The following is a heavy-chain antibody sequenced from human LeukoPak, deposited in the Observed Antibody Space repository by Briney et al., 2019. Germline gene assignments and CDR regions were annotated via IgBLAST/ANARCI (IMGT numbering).Heavy chain of an antibody. CDR1: GFIFSSHS. CDR3: ASEYSYGQFDY. J-gene: IGHJ4*02. D-gene: IGHD5-18*01. Sequence: GGSLRLSCAASGFIFSSHSMNWVRQAPGKGLEWVSSITSSSYNIYYADSVKGRFTISRDNAKNSLYLQMNSLRAEDTAVYYCASEYSYGQFDYWGQGTLVTVSS. CDR2: ITSSSYNI. V-gene: IGHV3-21*01.